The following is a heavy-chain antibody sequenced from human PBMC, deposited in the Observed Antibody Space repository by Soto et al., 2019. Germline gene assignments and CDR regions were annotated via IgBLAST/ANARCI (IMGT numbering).Heavy chain of an antibody. D-gene: IGHD4-4*01. V-gene: IGHV3-30-3*01. CDR3: ARVTVPHYYYYGMDV. J-gene: IGHJ6*02. CDR1: RFTFSSYA. CDR2: ISYDGSNK. Sequence: QVQLVESGGGVVQPGRSLRLSCAASRFTFSSYAMHWVRQAPGKGLEWVAVISYDGSNKYYADSVKGRFTISRDNSKNTLYLQMNSLRAEDTAVYYCARVTVPHYYYYGMDVWGQGTTVTVSS.